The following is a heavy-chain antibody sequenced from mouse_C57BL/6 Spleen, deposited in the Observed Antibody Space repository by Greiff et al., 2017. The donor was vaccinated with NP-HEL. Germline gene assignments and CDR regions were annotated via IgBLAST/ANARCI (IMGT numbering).Heavy chain of an antibody. CDR2: ISYDGSN. CDR1: GYSITSGYY. V-gene: IGHV3-6*01. CDR3: ARGRDYFDY. Sequence: ESGPGLVKPSQSLSLTCSVTGYSITSGYYWNWIRQFPGNKLEWMGYISYDGSNNYNPSLKNRTSITRDTSKNQFFLKLNSVTTEDTATYYCARGRDYFDYWGQGTTLTVSS. J-gene: IGHJ2*01.